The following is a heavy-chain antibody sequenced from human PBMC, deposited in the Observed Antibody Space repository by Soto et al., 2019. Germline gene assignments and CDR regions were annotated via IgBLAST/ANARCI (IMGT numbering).Heavy chain of an antibody. CDR3: ARGGGIAARPPRENWFDP. CDR1: GGTISSYY. D-gene: IGHD6-6*01. V-gene: IGHV4-59*01. CDR2: IYYSGSS. Sequence: SETLSLTWTVSGGTISSYYWSWMRQPPGKGLEWIGYIYYSGSSNYTPSLKSRVTISLDTSKNQFSLKLSSVTAADTAVYYCARGGGIAARPPRENWFDPWGQGTLVTVSS. J-gene: IGHJ5*02.